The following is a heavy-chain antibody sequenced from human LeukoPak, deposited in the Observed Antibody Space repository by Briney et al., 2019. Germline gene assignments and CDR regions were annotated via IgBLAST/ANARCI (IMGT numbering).Heavy chain of an antibody. Sequence: GGSLRLSCAASGFIFSNYGMSWVRQAPGKGLEWVSSISFSSTHIYYADSIQGRFTISRDNAENSLYLQMNSLRVEDTAVYYCAKRPVIDPKSITGTKWTLDSWGQGTLVTVSS. CDR3: AKRPVIDPKSITGTKWTLDS. J-gene: IGHJ4*02. D-gene: IGHD1-7*01. V-gene: IGHV3-21*06. CDR2: ISFSSTHI. CDR1: GFIFSNYG.